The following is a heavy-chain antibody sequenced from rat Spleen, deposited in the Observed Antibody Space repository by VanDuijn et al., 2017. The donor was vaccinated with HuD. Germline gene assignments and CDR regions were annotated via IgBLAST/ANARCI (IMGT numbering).Heavy chain of an antibody. CDR3: ANLDSIYSLYYLDY. V-gene: IGHV3-3*01. Sequence: EVQLQESGPGLVKPSQSVSLTCSVTGYSITSSYRWNWIRTFPGNKLEWMGYINSAGSTNYNPSLKSRISITRDTSKNQFFLQVNSVTTEDTATYYCANLDSIYSLYYLDYCGQGVMVTVSS. D-gene: IGHD1-2*01. CDR2: INSAGST. J-gene: IGHJ2*01. CDR1: GYSITSSYR.